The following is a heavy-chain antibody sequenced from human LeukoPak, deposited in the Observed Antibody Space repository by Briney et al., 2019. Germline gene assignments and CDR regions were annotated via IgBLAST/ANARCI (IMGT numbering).Heavy chain of an antibody. CDR1: GYTFTGYY. Sequence: ASVKVSCKASGYTFTGYYMHWVRPAPGQGLEWMGWISAYNGNTNYAQKLQGRVTMTTDTSTSTAYMELRSLRSDDTAVYYCAREDCSSTSCRSHYYYGMDVWGQGTTVTVSS. D-gene: IGHD2-2*01. V-gene: IGHV1-18*04. J-gene: IGHJ6*02. CDR3: AREDCSSTSCRSHYYYGMDV. CDR2: ISAYNGNT.